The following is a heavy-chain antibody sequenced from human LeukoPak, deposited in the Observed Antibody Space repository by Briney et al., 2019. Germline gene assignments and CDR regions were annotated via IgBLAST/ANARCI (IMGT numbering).Heavy chain of an antibody. Sequence: GGSLRLSCEGSGFNFNVYGMDWVRQAPGKGLEWISYISGGSTSVFYAASVRGRFTISRDNAQRSLYLHMNSLTAEDTAIYYCVREKGGFGFVLWGRGTLVTVSS. J-gene: IGHJ2*01. D-gene: IGHD3-16*01. CDR1: GFNFNVYG. CDR2: ISGGSTSV. CDR3: VREKGGFGFVL. V-gene: IGHV3-48*04.